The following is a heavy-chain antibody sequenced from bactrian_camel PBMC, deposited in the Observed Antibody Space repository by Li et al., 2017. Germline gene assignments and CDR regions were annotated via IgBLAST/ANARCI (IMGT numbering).Heavy chain of an antibody. CDR3: AKGGSPYDP. V-gene: IGHV3S1*01. CDR1: GSIYDTMC. CDR2: ISGWGATT. J-gene: IGHJ4*01. Sequence: VQLVESGGGSVQAGGSLRLSCASSGSIYDTMCMGWVRQAPGKGLEWVSSISGWGATTNYADSVKGRFTISRDNARNTLSLQLNSLKTEDTAMYYCAKGGSPYDPRGQGTQVTVS.